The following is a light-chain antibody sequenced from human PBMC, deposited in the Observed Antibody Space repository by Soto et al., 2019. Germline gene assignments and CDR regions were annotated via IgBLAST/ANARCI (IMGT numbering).Light chain of an antibody. CDR2: AAS. V-gene: IGKV1-9*01. CDR3: QQLNSYTALT. CDR1: QGISSY. J-gene: IGKJ4*01. Sequence: DIQLTQSPSFLSASVGDRVTITCRASQGISSYLAWYQRKPGKAPKLPIYAASTLQSGVPSRFSGSGSGTEFTLTISSLQPEDFATYYCQQLNSYTALTFGGGTKVDIK.